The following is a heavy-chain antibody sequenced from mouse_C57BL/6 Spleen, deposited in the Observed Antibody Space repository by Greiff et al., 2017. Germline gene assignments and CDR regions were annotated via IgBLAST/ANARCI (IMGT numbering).Heavy chain of an antibody. CDR3: ARSEGPGAMDY. Sequence: VQLQQPGAELVKPGASVKLSCKASGYTFTSYWMQWVKQRPGQGLEWIGEIDPSDSYTNYNQKFKGKATLTVDTSSSTAYMQLSSLTSEDSAVYYCARSEGPGAMDYWGQGTSVTVSS. V-gene: IGHV1-50*01. J-gene: IGHJ4*01. CDR2: IDPSDSYT. CDR1: GYTFTSYW.